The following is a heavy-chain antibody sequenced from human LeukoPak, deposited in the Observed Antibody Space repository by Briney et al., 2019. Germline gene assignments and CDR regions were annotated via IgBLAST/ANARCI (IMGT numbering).Heavy chain of an antibody. D-gene: IGHD3-10*01. CDR1: GYTFTGYY. V-gene: IGHV1-2*02. J-gene: IGHJ5*02. Sequence: ASVKVSCKASGYTFTGYYMHWVRQAPGQGLEWMGWINPNSGGTNYAQKLQGRVTMTTDTSTSTAYMELRSLRSDDTAVYYCARAGGRYGSGSYSQYNWFDPWGQGTLVTVSS. CDR2: INPNSGGT. CDR3: ARAGGRYGSGSYSQYNWFDP.